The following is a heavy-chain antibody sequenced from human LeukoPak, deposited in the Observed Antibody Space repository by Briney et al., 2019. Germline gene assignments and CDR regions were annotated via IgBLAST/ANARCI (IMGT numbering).Heavy chain of an antibody. V-gene: IGHV3-53*01. CDR1: GFTVSSNY. CDR2: IYSGGST. CDR3: ASTDTAMAPFDY. D-gene: IGHD5-18*01. J-gene: IGHJ4*02. Sequence: PEGSLRLSCAASGFTVSSNYMSWVRQAPGKGLEWVSVIYSGGSTYYADSVKGRFTISRDNSKNTLYLQMNSLRAEDTAVYYCASTDTAMAPFDYWGQGTLVTVSS.